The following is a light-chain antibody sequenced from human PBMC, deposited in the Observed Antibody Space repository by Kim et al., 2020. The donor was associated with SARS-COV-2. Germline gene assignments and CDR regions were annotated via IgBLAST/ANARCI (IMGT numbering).Light chain of an antibody. J-gene: IGLJ2*01. CDR3: QAWDSSTVV. CDR1: NLGDKY. CDR2: QDS. V-gene: IGLV3-1*01. Sequence: SYELTQPPSVSVSPGQTASITCSGDNLGDKYACWYQQKPGQSPVLVIYQDSKRPSGIPERFSGSNFGNTATLTISGTQAMDEADYYCQAWDSSTVV.